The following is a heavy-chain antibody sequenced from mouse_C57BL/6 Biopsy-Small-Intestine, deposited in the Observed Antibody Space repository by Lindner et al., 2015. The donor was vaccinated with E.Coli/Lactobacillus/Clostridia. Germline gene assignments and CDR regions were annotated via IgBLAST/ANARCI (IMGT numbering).Heavy chain of an antibody. CDR3: ARDGMGGVNSGLFTWLDP. Sequence: SVKVSCKAPGDSFRYYFIYWVRQAPGQGLEWMGIINPTGGXASYAQKFQDRVTLTSDTSTNTIYMELRSLRSDDTAMYYCARDGMGGVNSGLFTWLDPWGQGTLVTVS. CDR2: INPTGGXA. V-gene: IGHV1-64*01. D-gene: IGHD1-3*01. J-gene: IGHJ3*01. CDR1: GDSFRYYF.